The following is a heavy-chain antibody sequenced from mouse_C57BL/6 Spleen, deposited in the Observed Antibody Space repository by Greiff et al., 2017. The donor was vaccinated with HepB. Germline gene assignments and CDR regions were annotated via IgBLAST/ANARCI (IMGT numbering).Heavy chain of an antibody. J-gene: IGHJ2*01. V-gene: IGHV3-6*01. CDR2: ISYDGSN. CDR1: GYSITSGYY. CDR3: ARETTVGGYYFDY. D-gene: IGHD1-1*01. Sequence: EVKLMESGPGLVKPSQSLSLTCSVTGYSITSGYYWNWIRQFPGNKLEWMGYISYDGSNNYNPSLKNRISITRDTSKNQFFLKLNSVTTEDTATYYCARETTVGGYYFDYWGQGTTLTVSS.